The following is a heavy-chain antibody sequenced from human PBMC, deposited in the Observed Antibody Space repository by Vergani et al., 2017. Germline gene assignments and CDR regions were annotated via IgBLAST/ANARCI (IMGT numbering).Heavy chain of an antibody. CDR2: IYYSGST. V-gene: IGHV4-39*07. CDR3: ARKKWETYWYFDL. D-gene: IGHD1-26*01. Sequence: QLQLQESGPGLVKPSETLSLTCTVSGGSISSSSYYWGWIRQPPGKGLEWIGSIYYSGSTYYNPSLKSRVTISVDTSKNQFSLKLSSVIAADTAVYYCARKKWETYWYFDLWGRGTLITVSS. CDR1: GGSISSSSYY. J-gene: IGHJ2*01.